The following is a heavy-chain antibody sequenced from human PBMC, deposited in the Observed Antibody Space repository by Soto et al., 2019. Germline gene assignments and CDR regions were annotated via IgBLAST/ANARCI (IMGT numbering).Heavy chain of an antibody. V-gene: IGHV3-48*02. J-gene: IGHJ4*02. CDR2: ISSSSFSI. Sequence: EVQLVESGGGLAQPGGSLRLSCAASGFTFSSYGLSWVRQAPGKGLEWISHISSSSFSIYYADSVKGRVTISRDNARNSLFLQMNSLRDEDTAVYFCARARRGSAVLGHFDHWGQGTLVTVSS. CDR3: ARARRGSAVLGHFDH. D-gene: IGHD3-10*01. CDR1: GFTFSSYG.